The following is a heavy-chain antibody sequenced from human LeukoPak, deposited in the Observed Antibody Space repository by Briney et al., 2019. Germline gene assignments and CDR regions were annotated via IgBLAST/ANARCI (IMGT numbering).Heavy chain of an antibody. CDR3: ARGWEYSSSSDY. J-gene: IGHJ4*02. Sequence: SETLSVTCTVSGGSISSGDYYWSWIRQPPGKGLEWIGYIYYSGSTYYNPSLKSRVTISVDRSKNQFSLKLSSVTAADTAVYYCARGWEYSSSSDYWGQGTLVTVSS. CDR2: IYYSGST. V-gene: IGHV4-30-4*01. CDR1: GGSISSGDYY. D-gene: IGHD6-6*01.